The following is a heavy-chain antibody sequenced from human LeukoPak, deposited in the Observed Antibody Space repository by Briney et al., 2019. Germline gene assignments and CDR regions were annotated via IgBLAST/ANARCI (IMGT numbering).Heavy chain of an antibody. Sequence: ASVKVSCKASGYTFTSYGISWVRQAPGQGLEWMGWISAYNGNTNYAQKLQGRVTMTTDTSTSTAYMELRSLRSDDTAVYYCAREIAVDLRTFWFDPWGQGTLVTVSS. J-gene: IGHJ5*02. V-gene: IGHV1-18*01. D-gene: IGHD6-19*01. CDR3: AREIAVDLRTFWFDP. CDR2: ISAYNGNT. CDR1: GYTFTSYG.